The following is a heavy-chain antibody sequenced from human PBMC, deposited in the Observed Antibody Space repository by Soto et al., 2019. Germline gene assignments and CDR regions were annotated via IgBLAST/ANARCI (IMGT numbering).Heavy chain of an antibody. CDR3: ESRTTGWDYHGMDV. D-gene: IGHD1-7*01. J-gene: IGHJ6*02. Sequence: ASVKVSCKASGYTFTGYYMHWVRQAPGQGLEWMGRINHDNGGRNYAQRFQGRVTMTRATSISTAYMELGSLRYDDTAVYYCESRTTGWDYHGMDVWGQGTTVTVSS. CDR1: GYTFTGYY. CDR2: INHDNGGR. V-gene: IGHV1-2*02.